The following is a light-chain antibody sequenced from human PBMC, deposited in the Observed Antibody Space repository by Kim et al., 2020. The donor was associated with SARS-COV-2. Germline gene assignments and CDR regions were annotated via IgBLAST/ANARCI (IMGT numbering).Light chain of an antibody. Sequence: PGGTVTLPCCYRTGTVPSDHYPYWFQQKPRQAPRTLIYETSNNHSWTPARFSGSLLGGKAALTLSGAQPEDEAEYYCFLSYGGDRVFGGGTKLTVL. V-gene: IGLV7-46*01. J-gene: IGLJ2*01. CDR1: TGTVPSDHY. CDR2: ETS. CDR3: FLSYGGDRV.